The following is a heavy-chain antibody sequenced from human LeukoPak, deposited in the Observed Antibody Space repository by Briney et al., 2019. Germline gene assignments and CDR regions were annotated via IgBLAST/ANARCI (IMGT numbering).Heavy chain of an antibody. CDR2: ISGSGGST. Sequence: GGSLRLSCAASGFTFSSYAMSWVRQAPGKGLEWVSAISGSGGSTYYADSVKGRFTISRDNSQNTLYLQMNSLRAEDTAVYYCAKDDSSGYYYWDYWGQGTLVTVSS. CDR3: AKDDSSGYYYWDY. CDR1: GFTFSSYA. V-gene: IGHV3-23*01. J-gene: IGHJ4*02. D-gene: IGHD3-22*01.